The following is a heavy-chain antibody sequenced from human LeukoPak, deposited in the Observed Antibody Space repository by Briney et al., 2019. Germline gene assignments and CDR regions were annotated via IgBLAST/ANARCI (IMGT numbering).Heavy chain of an antibody. CDR2: VSYDGSKQ. Sequence: GGSLRLSCAASGFSFSTYGMFWVRQAPAKGLEWVGVVSYDGSKQYYADSVKGRFTISRDNSKNTLYLQMDSLRAEDTAVYYCAKGEFWTGIGEFFLHWGQGTLVTVSS. CDR1: GFSFSTYG. CDR3: AKGEFWTGIGEFFLH. V-gene: IGHV3-33*06. D-gene: IGHD3/OR15-3a*01. J-gene: IGHJ1*01.